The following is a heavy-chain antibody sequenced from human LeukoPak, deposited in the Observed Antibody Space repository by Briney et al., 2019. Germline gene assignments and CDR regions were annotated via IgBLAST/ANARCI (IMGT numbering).Heavy chain of an antibody. J-gene: IGHJ1*01. CDR1: GNSISNYA. V-gene: IGHV1-69*13. D-gene: IGHD3-10*02. CDR2: IIPIFGTA. CDR3: ASSIDVVLH. Sequence: ASVKVSCKASGNSISNYAVSWVRQAPGQGFEWMGGIIPIFGTADYAQKFQGRVTITADQSTSTAYMELSSLRSEDTAVYYCASSIDVVLHWGQGTLVTVSS.